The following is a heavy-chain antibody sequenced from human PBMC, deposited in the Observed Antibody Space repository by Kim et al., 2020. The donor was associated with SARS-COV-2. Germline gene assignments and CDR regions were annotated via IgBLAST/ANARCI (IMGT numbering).Heavy chain of an antibody. CDR1: GFTFSSYW. Sequence: GGSLRLSCGASGFTFSSYWMNWVRQVPGKGLEWVANIKEDGSEKQYVDFVKGRFTISRDNAKHSLYLQMNSLRIEDTALYYCARTGYSSNSIDYWGQGTLVSVSS. D-gene: IGHD6-13*01. CDR2: IKEDGSEK. J-gene: IGHJ4*02. CDR3: ARTGYSSNSIDY. V-gene: IGHV3-7*01.